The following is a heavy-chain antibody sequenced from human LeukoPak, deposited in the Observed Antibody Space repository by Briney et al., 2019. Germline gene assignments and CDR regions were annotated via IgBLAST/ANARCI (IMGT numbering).Heavy chain of an antibody. CDR1: GGSISSYY. J-gene: IGHJ3*02. V-gene: IGHV4-59*01. D-gene: IGHD1-1*01. Sequence: SETLSLTCTVSGGSISSYYWSWLRRPPGKGLEWIGYIYYSGSTNYNPSLKSRVTISVDTSKNQFSLKLSSVTAADTAVYYCASDRYLGAFDIWGQGTMVTVSS. CDR2: IYYSGST. CDR3: ASDRYLGAFDI.